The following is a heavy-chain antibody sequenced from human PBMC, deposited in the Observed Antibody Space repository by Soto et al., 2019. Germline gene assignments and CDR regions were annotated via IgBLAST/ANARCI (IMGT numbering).Heavy chain of an antibody. CDR2: FDPEDGET. D-gene: IGHD3-22*01. V-gene: IGHV1-24*01. Sequence: ASVKVSCKVSGYTLTELSMHWVRQAPGKGLEWMGGFDPEDGETIYAQKFQGRVTMTEDTSTDTAYMELSSLRSEDTAVYYCATGAHYYDSSGYSRRVYYYYYGMDVWGQGTTVTVSS. J-gene: IGHJ6*02. CDR3: ATGAHYYDSSGYSRRVYYYYYGMDV. CDR1: GYTLTELS.